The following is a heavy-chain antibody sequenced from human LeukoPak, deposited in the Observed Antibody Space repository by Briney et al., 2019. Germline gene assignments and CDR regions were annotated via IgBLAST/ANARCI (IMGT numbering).Heavy chain of an antibody. Sequence: SETLSLTCTVSGGSISSYYWSWIRQPPGKGLEWIGYIYYSGSTNYNPSLKSRVTISVDTSKNQFSLKLSSVTAEDTTVYYCARGVGAPEYYYYYMDVWGKGTTVTVSS. CDR3: ARGVGAPEYYYYYMDV. CDR1: GGSISSYY. D-gene: IGHD1-26*01. J-gene: IGHJ6*03. V-gene: IGHV4-59*01. CDR2: IYYSGST.